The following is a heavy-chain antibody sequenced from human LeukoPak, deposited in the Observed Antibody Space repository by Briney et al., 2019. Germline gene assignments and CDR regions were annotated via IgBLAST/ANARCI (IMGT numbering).Heavy chain of an antibody. Sequence: GGSLRLSCAASGFTFSSYAMSWVRQAPGKGLEWVSAISGSGGSTYCADSVKGRFTISRDNSKNTLYLQMNSLRAEDTAVYYCAKDTIVVPAAGAFDIWGQGTMVTVSS. CDR3: AKDTIVVPAAGAFDI. J-gene: IGHJ3*02. V-gene: IGHV3-23*01. CDR1: GFTFSSYA. CDR2: ISGSGGST. D-gene: IGHD2-2*01.